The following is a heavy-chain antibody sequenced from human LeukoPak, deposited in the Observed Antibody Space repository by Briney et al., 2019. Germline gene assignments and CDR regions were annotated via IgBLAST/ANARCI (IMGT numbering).Heavy chain of an antibody. CDR2: ISWNSGSI. CDR3: ALGIFTNFDY. CDR1: GFTFDDYA. J-gene: IGHJ4*02. Sequence: GRSLRLSCAASGFTFDDYAMHWVRQAPGKGLEWVSGISWNSGSIGYADSVKGRFTISRDNAKNSLYLQMDSLGAEDTALYYCALGIFTNFDYWGQGTLVTVSS. V-gene: IGHV3-9*01. D-gene: IGHD3-3*01.